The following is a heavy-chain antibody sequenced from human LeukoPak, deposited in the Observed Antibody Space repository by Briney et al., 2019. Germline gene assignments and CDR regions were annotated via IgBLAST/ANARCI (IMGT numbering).Heavy chain of an antibody. V-gene: IGHV4-4*02. J-gene: IGHJ6*02. CDR1: GGSISSSNW. CDR3: ARTVGAVAAIPVYGMDV. CDR2: IYHSGST. Sequence: PSETLSLTCAVSGGSISSSNWWNWVRQPPGKGLEWIGEIYHSGSTNYNPSLKSRVTISVDKSKNQFSLKLSSVTAADTAVYYCARTVGAVAAIPVYGMDVWGQGTTVTVSS. D-gene: IGHD2-21*02.